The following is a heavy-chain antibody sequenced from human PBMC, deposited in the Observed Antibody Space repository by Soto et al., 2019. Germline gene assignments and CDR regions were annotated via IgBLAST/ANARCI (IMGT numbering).Heavy chain of an antibody. Sequence: SVKVSCKASGGTFSSYAISWVRQAPGQGLEWMGGIIPIFGTANYAQKFQGRVTITADESTSTAYMELSSLRSEDTAVYYCASSSSREQLVLYYYYYGMDVWGQGTTVTVSS. CDR1: GGTFSSYA. J-gene: IGHJ6*02. D-gene: IGHD6-6*01. CDR3: ASSSSREQLVLYYYYYGMDV. CDR2: IIPIFGTA. V-gene: IGHV1-69*13.